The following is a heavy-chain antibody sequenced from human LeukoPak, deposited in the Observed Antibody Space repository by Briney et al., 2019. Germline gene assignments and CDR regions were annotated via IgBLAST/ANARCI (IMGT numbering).Heavy chain of an antibody. Sequence: PSETLSLTCTVSGGSISSGDYYWSWIRQPPGKGLEWIGYIYYSGSTYYNPSLKSRVTISVDTSKNQFSLKLSSVTAADTAVYYCARHNYCSSTSCYSPWGQGTLVTVSS. CDR2: IYYSGST. CDR1: GGSISSGDYY. D-gene: IGHD2-2*01. CDR3: ARHNYCSSTSCYSP. J-gene: IGHJ5*02. V-gene: IGHV4-30-4*08.